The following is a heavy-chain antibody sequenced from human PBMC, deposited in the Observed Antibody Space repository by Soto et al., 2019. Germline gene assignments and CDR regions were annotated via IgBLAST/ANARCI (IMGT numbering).Heavy chain of an antibody. CDR2: VSIGGST. Sequence: DVQLLESGGGLVQPEGSLRLSCAASGFTFSSYAMGWVRQGPGKGLEWVAVVSIGGSTHYADSVRGRFTISRDNSNNTLSLQRNSLTAEDTAVYFCAKRRGAGGDFDYWGQGALVTVSS. V-gene: IGHV3-23*01. D-gene: IGHD2-15*01. CDR3: AKRRGAGGDFDY. J-gene: IGHJ4*02. CDR1: GFTFSSYA.